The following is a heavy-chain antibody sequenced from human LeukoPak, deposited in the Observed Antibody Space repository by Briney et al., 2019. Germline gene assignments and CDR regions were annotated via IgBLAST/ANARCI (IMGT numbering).Heavy chain of an antibody. CDR3: AKAIHSSSSGVVDY. CDR1: AFTFSSYW. V-gene: IGHV3-74*01. Sequence: GGSLRLSCAASAFTFSSYWMHWVRQAPGKGLVWVSRINSDGSSTSYADSVKGRFTISRDNAKNTLYLQMSSLRAEDTAVYYCAKAIHSSSSGVVDYWGQGTLVTVSS. CDR2: INSDGSST. D-gene: IGHD6-6*01. J-gene: IGHJ4*02.